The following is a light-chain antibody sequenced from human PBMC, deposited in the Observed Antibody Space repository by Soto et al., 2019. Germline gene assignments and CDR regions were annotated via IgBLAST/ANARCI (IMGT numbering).Light chain of an antibody. CDR2: GAS. Sequence: EIVLTQSPGTLSLSPGERATLSCRASQSVSNSYLAWYQQKPGQAPRLLIYGASNRATGIPDRFSGSGSGTDFTLTISRLEPEDFEVYYCQQYGSSPGTFGQGTKVDIK. CDR1: QSVSNSY. J-gene: IGKJ1*01. V-gene: IGKV3-20*01. CDR3: QQYGSSPGT.